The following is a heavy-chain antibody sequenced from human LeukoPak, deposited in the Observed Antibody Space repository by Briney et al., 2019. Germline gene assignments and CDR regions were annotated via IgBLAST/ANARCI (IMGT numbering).Heavy chain of an antibody. Sequence: SETLSLTCTVSGGSISSGSYYWSWIRQPAGKGLEWIGHIYTSGSTNYNPSLKSRVTISVDTSKNQFSLKLSSVTAADTAVYYCARGETTVTTYYYYYYMDVWGKGTTVTISS. CDR3: ARGETTVTTYYYYYYMDV. V-gene: IGHV4-61*09. J-gene: IGHJ6*03. D-gene: IGHD4-17*01. CDR1: GGSISSGSYY. CDR2: IYTSGST.